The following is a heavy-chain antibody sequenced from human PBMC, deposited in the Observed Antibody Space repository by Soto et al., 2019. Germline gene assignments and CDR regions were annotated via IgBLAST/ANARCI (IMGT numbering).Heavy chain of an antibody. CDR2: IVPIYGTR. J-gene: IGHJ6*02. Sequence: QVQLVQSGAEVKKPGSSVKVSCKASGGTFSRYAFSWVRQAPGQGLEWMGGIVPIYGTRGFAQKFQGRLTITADEPTRTAYMELSSLRSEDTAVYYWARDLDYYGSGSHYYYGMGVWGQGTTVTVSS. D-gene: IGHD3-10*01. CDR3: ARDLDYYGSGSHYYYGMGV. V-gene: IGHV1-69*01. CDR1: GGTFSRYA.